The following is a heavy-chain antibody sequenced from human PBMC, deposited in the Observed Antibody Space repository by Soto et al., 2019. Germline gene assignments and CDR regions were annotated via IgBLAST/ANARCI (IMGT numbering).Heavy chain of an antibody. CDR1: GGSVSSGSYY. J-gene: IGHJ4*02. CDR2: IYYSGST. CDR3: AKGYDSSGYYYAGEYYFDY. V-gene: IGHV4-61*01. D-gene: IGHD3-22*01. Sequence: SETLSLTCTVSGGSVSSGSYYWSWIRQPPGKGLEWIGYIYYSGSTNYNPSLKSRVTISVDTSKNQFSLKLSSVTAADTAVYYCAKGYDSSGYYYAGEYYFDYWGQGSLVTVSS.